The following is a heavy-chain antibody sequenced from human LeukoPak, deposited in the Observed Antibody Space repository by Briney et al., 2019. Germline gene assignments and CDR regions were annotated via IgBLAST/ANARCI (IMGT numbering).Heavy chain of an antibody. CDR3: ARGTTVTI. J-gene: IGHJ4*02. D-gene: IGHD4-17*01. CDR1: GFTFSSYA. V-gene: IGHV3-30-3*01. Sequence: GRSLRLSCAASGFTFSSYAMHWVRQAPGKGLEWVAVISYDGSNKYYADSVKGRFTISRDNSKNTLYLQMNSLRAEDTAVYYCARGTTVTIWGQGTLVTVSS. CDR2: ISYDGSNK.